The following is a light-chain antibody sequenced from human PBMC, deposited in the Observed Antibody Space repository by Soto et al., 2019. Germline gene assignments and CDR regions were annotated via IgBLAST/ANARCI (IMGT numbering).Light chain of an antibody. V-gene: IGLV2-8*01. CDR1: SSDVGGYNY. CDR2: EVN. CDR3: ASYAGGNNV. J-gene: IGLJ1*01. Sequence: QSALTQPPSASGSPGQSVTISCTGTSSDVGGYNYVSWYQQNPGKGPKLMIYEVNKRPSGVPDRFSGSKSGNTASLTVSGLQGDDEADYYCASYAGGNNVFGTGTKVTVL.